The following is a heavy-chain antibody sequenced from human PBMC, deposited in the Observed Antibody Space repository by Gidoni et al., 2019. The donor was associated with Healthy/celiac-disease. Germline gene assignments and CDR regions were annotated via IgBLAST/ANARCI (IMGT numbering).Heavy chain of an antibody. V-gene: IGHV3-64D*08. CDR1: GFTFSSYA. D-gene: IGHD5-12*01. J-gene: IGHJ4*02. Sequence: EVQLVESGGGLVQPGGSLRLSCSASGFTFSSYAMHWVRQAPGKGLEYVSAISSNGSSTYYADSVKGRFTISRDNSKNTLYLQMSSLRAEDTAVYSCVKDGSGYGPTFDYWGQGTLVTVSS. CDR3: VKDGSGYGPTFDY. CDR2: ISSNGSST.